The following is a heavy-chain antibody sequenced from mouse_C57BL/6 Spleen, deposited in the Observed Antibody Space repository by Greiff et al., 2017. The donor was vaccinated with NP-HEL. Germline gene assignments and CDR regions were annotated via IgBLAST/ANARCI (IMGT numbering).Heavy chain of an antibody. CDR3: AKGANWDPMDY. CDR2: INPNNGGT. CDR1: GYTFTDYY. V-gene: IGHV1-26*01. D-gene: IGHD4-1*01. Sequence: VQLQQSGPELVKPGASVKISCKASGYTFTDYYMNWVKQSHGKSLEWIGDINPNNGGTSYNQKFKGKATLTVDKSSSTAYMELRSLTSEDSAVYYCAKGANWDPMDYWGQGTSVTVSS. J-gene: IGHJ4*01.